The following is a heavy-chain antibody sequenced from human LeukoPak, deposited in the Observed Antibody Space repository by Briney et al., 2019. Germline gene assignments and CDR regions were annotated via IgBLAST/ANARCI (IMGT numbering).Heavy chain of an antibody. Sequence: GGSLRLSCAASGFTFSSYGMSWVRQAPGKGLEWVSAISGSGGSTYYADSVKGRFTISRDNAKNSLNLQMNSLRAEDTAVYYCARDRLFGNLPDYWGQGTLVTVSS. J-gene: IGHJ4*02. V-gene: IGHV3-23*01. CDR1: GFTFSSYG. CDR3: ARDRLFGNLPDY. D-gene: IGHD1-7*01. CDR2: ISGSGGST.